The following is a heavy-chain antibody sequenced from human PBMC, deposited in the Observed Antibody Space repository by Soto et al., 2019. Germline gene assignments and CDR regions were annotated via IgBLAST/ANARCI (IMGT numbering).Heavy chain of an antibody. CDR3: ARDTPFSSTFYDSSGYYGDYYYYGMDV. CDR2: ISAYNSNT. D-gene: IGHD3-22*01. V-gene: IGHV1-18*01. CDR1: GYTFTSYG. J-gene: IGHJ6*02. Sequence: ASVKVSCKASGYTFTSYGISWVRQAPGQGLEWMGWISAYNSNTNYAQKLQGRVTMTTDTSTSTAYMELRSLRSDDTAVYYCARDTPFSSTFYDSSGYYGDYYYYGMDVWGQGTTVTVSS.